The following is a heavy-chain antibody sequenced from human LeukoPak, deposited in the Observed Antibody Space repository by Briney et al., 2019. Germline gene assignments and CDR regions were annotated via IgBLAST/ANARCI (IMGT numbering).Heavy chain of an antibody. CDR2: INTYNDNA. Sequence: ASVKVSCKASGYTFTSYIITWVRQAPGQGLEWMGWINTYNDNATYAQKVQGRVAMTTDTSTSTAYMELRSLRSDDTAVYYCARDRRGLTTXRVGXXXGQGXLXXXS. D-gene: IGHD4-17*01. J-gene: IGHJ4*02. CDR1: GYTFTSYI. CDR3: ARDRRGLTTXRVGXX. V-gene: IGHV1-18*01.